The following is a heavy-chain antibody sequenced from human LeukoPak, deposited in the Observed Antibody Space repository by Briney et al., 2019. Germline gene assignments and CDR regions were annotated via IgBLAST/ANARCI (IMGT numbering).Heavy chain of an antibody. V-gene: IGHV1-69*13. J-gene: IGHJ4*02. CDR1: GYTFTSYY. CDR3: ARGAVPAAIAPGY. CDR2: IIPIFGTA. Sequence: ASVKVSCKASGYTFTSYYMHWARQAPGQGLEWMGGIIPIFGTANYAQKFQGRVTITAGESTSTAYMELSSLRSEDTAVYYCARGAVPAAIAPGYWGQGTLVTVSS. D-gene: IGHD2-2*01.